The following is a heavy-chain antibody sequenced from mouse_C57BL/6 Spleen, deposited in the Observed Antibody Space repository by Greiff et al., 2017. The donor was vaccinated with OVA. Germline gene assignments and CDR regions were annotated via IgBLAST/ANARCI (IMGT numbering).Heavy chain of an antibody. CDR2: IRNKANGYTT. J-gene: IGHJ2*01. CDR3: ARSSSLPFYFDY. D-gene: IGHD2-1*01. Sequence: DVQLQESGGGLVQPGGSLSLSCAASGFTFTDYYMSWVRQPPGKALEWLGFIRNKANGYTTEYSASVKGRFTISRDNSQSILYLQMNALRAEDSATYYCARSSSLPFYFDYWGQGTTLTVSS. CDR1: GFTFTDYY. V-gene: IGHV7-3*01.